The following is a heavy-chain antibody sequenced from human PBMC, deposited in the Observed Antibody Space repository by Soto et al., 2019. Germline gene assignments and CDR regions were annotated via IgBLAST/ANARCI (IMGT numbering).Heavy chain of an antibody. J-gene: IGHJ4*02. CDR1: GGSFSGYY. CDR3: ASFFGTY. CDR2: INHSGST. D-gene: IGHD3-10*01. Sequence: AETLSLTCGVYGGSFSGYYWSWIRQPPGKGLEWIGEINHSGSTNYNPSLKSRVTISVDTSKNQFSLKLSSVTAADTAVYYCASFFGTYWGQGTLVTVSS. V-gene: IGHV4-34*01.